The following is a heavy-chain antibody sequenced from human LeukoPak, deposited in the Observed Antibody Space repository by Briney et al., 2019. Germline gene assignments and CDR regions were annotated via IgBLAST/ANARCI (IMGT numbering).Heavy chain of an antibody. CDR3: ARGYSSSWSRYYFDY. D-gene: IGHD6-13*01. CDR1: GGSISSYY. V-gene: IGHV4-4*07. CDR2: IYTSGST. J-gene: IGHJ4*02. Sequence: PSETLSLTCTVSGGSISSYYWSWIRQPAGKGLEWIGRIYTSGSTNYNPSLKSRVTMSVDTSKNQFSLKLSSVTAADTAVYYCARGYSSSWSRYYFDYWGQGTLVTVS.